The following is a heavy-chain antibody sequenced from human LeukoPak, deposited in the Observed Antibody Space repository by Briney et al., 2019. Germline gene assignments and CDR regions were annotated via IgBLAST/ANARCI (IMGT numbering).Heavy chain of an antibody. CDR1: GYTFTGHS. V-gene: IGHV1-2*02. CDR2: VSPKSGGT. CDR3: ARDPGVTNWFDP. J-gene: IGHJ5*02. D-gene: IGHD2-21*02. Sequence: ASVKVSCKASGYTFTGHSIHWVRQAPGQGLEWMGWVSPKSGGTKYAQKFQGRVTMTRDTSISTVYMELTSLRSGDTAVYYCARDPGVTNWFDPWGQGTLVTVSS.